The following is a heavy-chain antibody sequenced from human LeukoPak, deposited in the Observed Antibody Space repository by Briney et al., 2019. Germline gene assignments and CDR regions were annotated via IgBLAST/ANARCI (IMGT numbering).Heavy chain of an antibody. CDR1: GGSISSYY. D-gene: IGHD3/OR15-3a*01. Sequence: PSETLSLTCTVSGGSISSYYWSWIRQPAGTGLESIGRIYTSGSTNYNPSLKSRVTMSVDTSKNQFSLKLSSVTAADTAVYYCARDQDWNFDYWGQGTLVTVSS. J-gene: IGHJ4*02. CDR2: IYTSGST. CDR3: ARDQDWNFDY. V-gene: IGHV4-4*07.